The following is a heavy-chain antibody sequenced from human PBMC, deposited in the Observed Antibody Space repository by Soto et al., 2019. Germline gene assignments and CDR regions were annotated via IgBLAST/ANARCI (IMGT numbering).Heavy chain of an antibody. Sequence: QVQLVQSGAEVKKPGSSVKVSCKASGGTFSSYTISWVRQAPGQGLEWMGRIIPILGIANYAQKFQGRVTITADKSTSTAYMELSSLRSEDTAVYYCARDVSRGIVATTNWFDPWGQGTLVTVSS. D-gene: IGHD5-12*01. V-gene: IGHV1-69*08. CDR2: IIPILGIA. CDR3: ARDVSRGIVATTNWFDP. CDR1: GGTFSSYT. J-gene: IGHJ5*02.